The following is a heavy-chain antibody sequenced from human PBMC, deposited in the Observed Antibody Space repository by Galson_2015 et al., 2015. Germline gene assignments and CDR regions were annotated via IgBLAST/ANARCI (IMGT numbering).Heavy chain of an antibody. CDR3: ARGDGYGDIKHNWFDP. CDR1: GYTFTSYD. CDR2: MNPNSGTT. V-gene: IGHV1-8*01. D-gene: IGHD4-17*01. J-gene: IGHJ5*02. Sequence: SVKVSCKASGYTFTSYDINWVRQATGQGLEWMGRMNPNSGTTGYAQKFQGRVTMTRNTFISTAYMELSSLRSEDTAVYYCARGDGYGDIKHNWFDPWGQGTLVTVSS.